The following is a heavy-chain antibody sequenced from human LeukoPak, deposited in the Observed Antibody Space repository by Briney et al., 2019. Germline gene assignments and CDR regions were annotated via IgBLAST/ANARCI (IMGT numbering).Heavy chain of an antibody. V-gene: IGHV3-74*01. J-gene: IGHJ4*02. D-gene: IGHD2-2*01. CDR1: GFTFSSYW. CDR2: INLEGSST. Sequence: GGSLRLSCTISGFTFSSYWMHWVRQAPGKGLVWVSRINLEGSSTNYADSVKGRFIISRDNSKNSLYLHMNSLRAEDTAVYHCAKGSSASRPYYFDYWGQGTLVTVSS. CDR3: AKGSSASRPYYFDY.